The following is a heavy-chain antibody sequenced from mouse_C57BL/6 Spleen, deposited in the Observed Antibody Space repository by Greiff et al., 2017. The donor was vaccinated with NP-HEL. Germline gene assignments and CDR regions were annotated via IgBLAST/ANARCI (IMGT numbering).Heavy chain of an antibody. V-gene: IGHV2-9*02. D-gene: IGHD1-1*01. CDR2: IWAGGST. CDR1: GFSLTSYG. J-gene: IGHJ3*01. Sequence: QVQLKESGPGLVAPSQSLSITCTVSGFSLTSYGVHWVRQPPGKGLEWLGVIWAGGSTNYNSALMSRLSISKDNSKSQVFLKMNSLQTDDTAMYYCARDPLYGSSYRFAYWGQGTLVTVSA. CDR3: ARDPLYGSSYRFAY.